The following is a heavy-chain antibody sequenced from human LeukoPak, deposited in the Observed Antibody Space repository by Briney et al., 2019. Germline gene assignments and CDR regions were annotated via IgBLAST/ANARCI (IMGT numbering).Heavy chain of an antibody. CDR3: ARGPYYYDSSGYYFDY. CDR1: GGSINSYY. Sequence: SETLSLTCTVSGGSINSYYWSWIRQPPGKGLEWIGYIYYSGSTNYNPSLKSRVTISVDTSKNQFSLKLSSVTAADTAVYYCARGPYYYDSSGYYFDYWGQGTLVTVSS. D-gene: IGHD3-22*01. J-gene: IGHJ4*02. CDR2: IYYSGST. V-gene: IGHV4-59*01.